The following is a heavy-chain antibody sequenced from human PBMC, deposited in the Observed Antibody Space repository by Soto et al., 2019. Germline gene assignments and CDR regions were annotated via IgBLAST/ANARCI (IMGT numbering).Heavy chain of an antibody. CDR3: ARATVVVPAELGWFDP. D-gene: IGHD2-2*01. CDR1: GGSISSHY. Sequence: SETLSLTCTVSGGSISSHYWSWIRQPPGQGLEWIGYIYYSGSTNYNPSLKSRVTISVDTSKSQFSLRLSSVTAADTAVYYCARATVVVPAELGWFDPWGQGTLVTVSS. CDR2: IYYSGST. J-gene: IGHJ5*02. V-gene: IGHV4-59*11.